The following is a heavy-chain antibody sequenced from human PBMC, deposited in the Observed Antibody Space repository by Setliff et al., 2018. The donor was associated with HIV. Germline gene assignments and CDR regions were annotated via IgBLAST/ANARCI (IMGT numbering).Heavy chain of an antibody. J-gene: IGHJ4*02. Sequence: ASVKVSCKGSGYRFMSYGFTWVRQAPGQGLEWVGWINSYLAETKYAQNLQGRLTLTTDTSANTAFMELRSPTSDDTAVYYCAREVDGVELDHWGQGSLVTVSS. CDR3: AREVDGVELDH. CDR2: INSYLAET. V-gene: IGHV1-18*01. CDR1: GYRFMSYG.